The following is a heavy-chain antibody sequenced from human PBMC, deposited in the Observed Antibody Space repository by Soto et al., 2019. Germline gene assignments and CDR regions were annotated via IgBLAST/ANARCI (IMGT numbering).Heavy chain of an antibody. Sequence: GGSLRLSCAVSGFTFSRFWMGWVRQAPGRGLEWVANIQQDGSEKYYVDSVKGRFTMSKDNVKNSLYLQMNSLGAEDTAVYYCARVRYGGYSYYFDYWGQGALVTVSS. CDR2: IQQDGSEK. V-gene: IGHV3-7*03. J-gene: IGHJ4*02. CDR3: ARVRYGGYSYYFDY. CDR1: GFTFSRFW. D-gene: IGHD4-17*01.